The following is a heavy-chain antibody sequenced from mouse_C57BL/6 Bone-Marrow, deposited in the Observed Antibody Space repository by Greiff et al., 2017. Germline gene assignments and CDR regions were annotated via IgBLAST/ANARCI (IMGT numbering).Heavy chain of an antibody. V-gene: IGHV1-55*01. J-gene: IGHJ2*01. CDR2: IYPGSGST. Sequence: QVQLQQSGAELVKPGASVKMSCKASGYTFTSYWITLVKQRPGQGLEWIGDIYPGSGSTNYNEKFKSKATLTVDTSSSTAYMQLSSLTSEDSAVYYCARWHYGSSFDYWGQGTTLTVSS. D-gene: IGHD1-1*01. CDR1: GYTFTSYW. CDR3: ARWHYGSSFDY.